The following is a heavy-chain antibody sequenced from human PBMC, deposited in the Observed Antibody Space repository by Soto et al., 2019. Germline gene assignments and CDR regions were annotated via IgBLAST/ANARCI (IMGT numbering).Heavy chain of an antibody. CDR1: GFTVSSNY. Sequence: EVQLVESGGGLIQPGGSLRLSCAASGFTVSSNYMSWVRQAPGKGLEWVSVIYSGGSTYYADSVKGRFTISRDNSKNTLYLEMNSRGAEDRAVYYCARDLRGGQEGGGFDIWGQGTMVTVSS. J-gene: IGHJ3*02. V-gene: IGHV3-53*01. CDR3: ARDLRGGQEGGGFDI. D-gene: IGHD3-16*01. CDR2: IYSGGST.